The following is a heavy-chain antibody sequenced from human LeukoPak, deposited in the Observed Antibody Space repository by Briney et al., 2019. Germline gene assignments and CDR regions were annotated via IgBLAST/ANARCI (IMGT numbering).Heavy chain of an antibody. CDR2: IYYSGST. Sequence: SETLSLTCTVSGGSISSGGYYWSWIRQHPGTGLEWIGYIYYSGSTYYNPSLRSRVTISVDTSKNQFSLKLSSVTAADTAVYYCARGRGYYDSSGYYLDYWGQGTLVTVSP. D-gene: IGHD3-22*01. CDR1: GGSISSGGYY. CDR3: ARGRGYYDSSGYYLDY. J-gene: IGHJ4*02. V-gene: IGHV4-31*03.